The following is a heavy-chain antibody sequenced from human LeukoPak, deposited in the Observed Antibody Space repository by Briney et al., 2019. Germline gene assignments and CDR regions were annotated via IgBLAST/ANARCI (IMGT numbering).Heavy chain of an antibody. CDR3: AKGPTMVRGVIRGYYFDY. D-gene: IGHD3-10*01. CDR1: GFTFSSYA. V-gene: IGHV3-23*01. Sequence: GGSLRLSCAASGFTFSSYAMSWVRQAPGKGLEWVSAISGSGGSTYYADSVKGRFTISRDNSKNTLYLQMNSLRAEDTAVYYCAKGPTMVRGVIRGYYFDYWGQGTLVTVSS. CDR2: ISGSGGST. J-gene: IGHJ4*02.